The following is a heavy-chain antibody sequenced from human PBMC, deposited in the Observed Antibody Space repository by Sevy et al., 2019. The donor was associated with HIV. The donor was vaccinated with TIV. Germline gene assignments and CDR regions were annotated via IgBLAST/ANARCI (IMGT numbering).Heavy chain of an antibody. CDR1: GGSISSYY. CDR3: ARDRGHYYDSSGYYYQYYYYGMDV. Sequence: SETLSLTCTVSGGSISSYYWSWIRQPPGKGLEWIGYIYYSGSTNYNPSLKSRVTISVDTSKNQFSLKLSFVTAADTAVYYCARDRGHYYDSSGYYYQYYYYGMDVWGQGTTVTVSS. CDR2: IYYSGST. V-gene: IGHV4-59*13. J-gene: IGHJ6*02. D-gene: IGHD3-22*01.